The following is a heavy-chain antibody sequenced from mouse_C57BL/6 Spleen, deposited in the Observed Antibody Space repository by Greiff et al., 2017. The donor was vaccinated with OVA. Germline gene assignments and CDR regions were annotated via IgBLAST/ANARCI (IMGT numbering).Heavy chain of an antibody. CDR3: TREYLGLRWFAY. CDR1: GYTFTDYE. V-gene: IGHV1-15*01. Sequence: QVQLQQSGAELVRPGASVTLSCKASGYTFTDYEMHWVKQTPVHGLEWIGAIDPETGGTAYNQKFKGKAILTADKSSSTAYMELRSLTSEDSAVYYCTREYLGLRWFAYWGQGTLVTVSA. J-gene: IGHJ3*01. D-gene: IGHD2-4*01. CDR2: IDPETGGT.